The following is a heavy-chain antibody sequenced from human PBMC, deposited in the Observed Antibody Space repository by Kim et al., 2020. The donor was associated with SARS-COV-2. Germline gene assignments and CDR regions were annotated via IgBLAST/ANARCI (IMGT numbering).Heavy chain of an antibody. Sequence: GGSLRLSCVASGFTSSSYWMHWVRQTPGKGLVWVSRINGAGTTTTYADSVKGRFTISRDTAKNTLYLQMNSLRVEDTAVYYCARDFNPYGLDVWGQGTTVTVSS. V-gene: IGHV3-74*01. CDR3: ARDFNPYGLDV. J-gene: IGHJ6*02. CDR1: GFTSSSYW. CDR2: INGAGTTT.